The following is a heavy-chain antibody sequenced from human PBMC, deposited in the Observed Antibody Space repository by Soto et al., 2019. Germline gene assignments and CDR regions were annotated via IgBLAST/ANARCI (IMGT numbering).Heavy chain of an antibody. CDR3: ARDRGDGYNNI. CDR2: IIPILGIA. D-gene: IGHD5-12*01. J-gene: IGHJ3*02. CDR1: GGTFSSYT. V-gene: IGHV1-69*08. Sequence: QVPLVQSGAEVKKPGSSVKVSCKASGGTFSSYTISWVRQAPVQGLEWMGRIIPILGIANYAQKFQGRVTITADKSTSTAYMELSSLRSEDTAVYYCARDRGDGYNNIWGQGTMVTVSS.